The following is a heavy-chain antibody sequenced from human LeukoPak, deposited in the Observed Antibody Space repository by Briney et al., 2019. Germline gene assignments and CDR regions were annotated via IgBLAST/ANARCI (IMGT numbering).Heavy chain of an antibody. J-gene: IGHJ6*02. CDR3: AKGILYYPGMDV. CDR1: GFTFSSYA. V-gene: IGHV3-23*01. CDR2: ISGSGGST. Sequence: GGSLRLSCAASGFTFSSYAMTWVRQAPGKGLEWVSAISGSGGSTYYADSVKGRFTISRDNSKNTLYLQMNSLRAEDTAVYYCAKGILYYPGMDVWGQGTTVTVSS. D-gene: IGHD5-18*01.